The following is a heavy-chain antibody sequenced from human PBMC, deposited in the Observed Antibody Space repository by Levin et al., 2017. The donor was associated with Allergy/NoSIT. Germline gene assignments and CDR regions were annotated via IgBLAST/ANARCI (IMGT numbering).Heavy chain of an antibody. CDR2: IIPIFGTA. CDR1: GGTFSSYA. D-gene: IGHD3-10*01. CDR3: ARGTLLLWFGELHPYGMDV. J-gene: IGHJ6*02. V-gene: IGHV1-69*13. Sequence: SVKVSCKASGGTFSSYAISWVRQAPGQGLEWMGGIIPIFGTANYAQKFQGRVTITADESTSTAYMELSSLRSEDTAVYYCARGTLLLWFGELHPYGMDVWGQGTTVTVSS.